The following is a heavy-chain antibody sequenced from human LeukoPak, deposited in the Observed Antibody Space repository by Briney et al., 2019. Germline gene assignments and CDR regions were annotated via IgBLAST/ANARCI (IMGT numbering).Heavy chain of an antibody. CDR1: GYTFTDYY. V-gene: IGHV1-2*02. Sequence: ASVKVSCKASGYTFTDYYMHWVRQAPGQGLEWMGWINPNSGGTNYAQMFQGRVTMTSDTSISTAYMELSRLTSDDTAVYYCARDLLAAAASLDPWDQGTLVTVSS. J-gene: IGHJ5*02. CDR3: ARDLLAAAASLDP. CDR2: INPNSGGT. D-gene: IGHD6-13*01.